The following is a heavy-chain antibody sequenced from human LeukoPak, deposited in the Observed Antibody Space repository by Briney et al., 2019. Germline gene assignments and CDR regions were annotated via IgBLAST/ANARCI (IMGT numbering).Heavy chain of an antibody. CDR2: IKSKNDGETT. CDR3: AKGRYCSAGSCYGWHAFDI. V-gene: IGHV3-15*01. D-gene: IGHD2-15*01. J-gene: IGHJ3*02. CDR1: GFTFSDAW. Sequence: GGSLRLSCAASGFTFSDAWMSWVRQAPGKGLEWVGRIKSKNDGETTDYAAPVKGRFTISRDNSKNTLYLQMNSLRAEDTAVHYCAKGRYCSAGSCYGWHAFDIWGQGTMVIVSS.